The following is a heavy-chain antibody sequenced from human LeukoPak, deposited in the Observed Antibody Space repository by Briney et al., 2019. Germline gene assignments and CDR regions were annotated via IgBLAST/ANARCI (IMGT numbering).Heavy chain of an antibody. CDR1: GFTFSSYS. CDR2: ISSSSSTI. V-gene: IGHV3-48*01. Sequence: PGGSLRLSCATSGFTFSSYSMNWVRQAPGKGLEWVSYISSSSSTIYYADSVKGRFTVSRDNAKNSPYLQMNSLRAEDTAVYYCASRRVFDYWGQGTLVTVSS. J-gene: IGHJ4*02. CDR3: ASRRVFDY.